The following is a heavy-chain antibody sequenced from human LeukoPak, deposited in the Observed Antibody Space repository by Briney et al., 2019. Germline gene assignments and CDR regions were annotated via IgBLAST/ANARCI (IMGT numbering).Heavy chain of an antibody. CDR2: ISYDGSNK. CDR1: GFTFSSYG. V-gene: IGHV3-30*18. J-gene: IGHJ4*02. Sequence: GGSLRLSCAASGFTFSSYGMHWVRQAPGKGLEWVAVISYDGSNKYYADSVKGRFTISRDNSKNTPYLQMNSLRAEDTAVYYCAKDSRTMPFDYWGQGTLVTVSS. D-gene: IGHD2-2*01. CDR3: AKDSRTMPFDY.